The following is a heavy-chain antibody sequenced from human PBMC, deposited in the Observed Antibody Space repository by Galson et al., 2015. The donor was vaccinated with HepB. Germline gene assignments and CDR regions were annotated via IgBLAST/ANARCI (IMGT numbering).Heavy chain of an antibody. CDR3: VREVRNGWYYFDY. Sequence: SLRLSCAASEFIFSDYGMHWVRQVPGKGLEWVALIWKDGTNKYYADSVKGRFTISRDNSENTLYLQMNSLRAEDSAVYYCVREVRNGWYYFDYWGQGTQVTVST. V-gene: IGHV3-33*01. D-gene: IGHD2-15*01. CDR2: IWKDGTNK. J-gene: IGHJ4*02. CDR1: EFIFSDYG.